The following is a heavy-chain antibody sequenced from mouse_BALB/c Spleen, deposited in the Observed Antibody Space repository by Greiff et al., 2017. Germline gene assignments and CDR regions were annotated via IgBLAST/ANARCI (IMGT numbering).Heavy chain of an antibody. Sequence: DVKLVESGGGLVKPGGSLKLSCAASGFTFSSYTMSWVRQTPEKRLEWVATISSGGSYTYYPDSVKGRFTISRDNAKNTLYLQMSSLKSEDTAMYYCTREYYYGSSDWYFDVWGAGTTVTVSS. J-gene: IGHJ1*01. CDR3: TREYYYGSSDWYFDV. CDR2: ISSGGSYT. CDR1: GFTFSSYT. D-gene: IGHD1-1*01. V-gene: IGHV5-6-4*01.